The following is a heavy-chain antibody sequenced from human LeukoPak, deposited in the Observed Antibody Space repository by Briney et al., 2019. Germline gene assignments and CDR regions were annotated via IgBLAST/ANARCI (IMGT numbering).Heavy chain of an antibody. Sequence: GGSLRLSCAASGFTFSSYAMSWVRQAPGKGLEWVSAISGSGGSTYYADSVKGRFTISRDNSKNTLFLQMNSLRVEDTAVYYCAKRDRNYYGSGSYPPLDNWGQGTLVTVSS. J-gene: IGHJ4*02. CDR3: AKRDRNYYGSGSYPPLDN. CDR2: ISGSGGST. V-gene: IGHV3-23*01. CDR1: GFTFSSYA. D-gene: IGHD3-10*01.